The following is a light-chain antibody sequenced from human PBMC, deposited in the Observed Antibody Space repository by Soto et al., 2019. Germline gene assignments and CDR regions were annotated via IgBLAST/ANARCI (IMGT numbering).Light chain of an antibody. CDR1: QSVNSN. CDR2: DAS. CDR3: LQVDVYPWT. Sequence: EIVMTQSPATLSVSPGERATVSCRAGQSVNSNLAWCQQKPGQAPRLLIYDASTRATGIPARFSGSGSGTDFTLTISSLQPEDFATYYCLQVDVYPWTFGQGTKVDIK. V-gene: IGKV3-15*01. J-gene: IGKJ1*01.